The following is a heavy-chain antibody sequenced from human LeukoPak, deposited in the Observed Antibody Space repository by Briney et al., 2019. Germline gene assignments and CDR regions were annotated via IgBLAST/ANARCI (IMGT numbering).Heavy chain of an antibody. D-gene: IGHD4-11*01. Sequence: SRTLSLTCTVSGGSISSGSYYWSWIRQPAGKGLEWIGRIYTSGSTNYNPSLKSRVTISVDTSKNQFSLKLSSVTAADTAVYYCARGSNAVGLGYYCYYMDVWGKGTTVTVSS. CDR1: GGSISSGSYY. CDR2: IYTSGST. J-gene: IGHJ6*03. V-gene: IGHV4-61*02. CDR3: ARGSNAVGLGYYCYYMDV.